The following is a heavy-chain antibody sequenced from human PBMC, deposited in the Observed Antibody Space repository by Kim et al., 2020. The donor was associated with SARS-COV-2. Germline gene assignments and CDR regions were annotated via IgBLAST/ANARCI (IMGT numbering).Heavy chain of an antibody. CDR2: INHSGST. CDR3: ARNGVPPGTRHIYYYYYYG. D-gene: IGHD1-26*01. Sequence: SETLSLTCAVYGGSFSGYYWSWIRQPPGKGLEWIGEINHSGSTNYNPSLKSRVTISVDTSKNQFSLKLSSVTAADTAVYYCARNGVPPGTRHIYYYYYYG. CDR1: GGSFSGYY. V-gene: IGHV4-34*01. J-gene: IGHJ6*01.